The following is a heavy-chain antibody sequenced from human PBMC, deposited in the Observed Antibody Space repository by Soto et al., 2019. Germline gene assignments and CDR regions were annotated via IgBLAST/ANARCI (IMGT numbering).Heavy chain of an antibody. CDR1: GYTFTSYT. CDR3: ARDTGKFFDY. CDR2: IGPSSGNT. V-gene: IGHV1-18*01. Sequence: ASVKVSCKASGYTFTSYTVSWVRQAPGQGLEWVGWIGPSSGNTDSARNLQGRVTMTTDTSTSTAYMELRSLGSDDTAVYYCARDTGKFFDYWGQGTLVTVSS. J-gene: IGHJ4*02.